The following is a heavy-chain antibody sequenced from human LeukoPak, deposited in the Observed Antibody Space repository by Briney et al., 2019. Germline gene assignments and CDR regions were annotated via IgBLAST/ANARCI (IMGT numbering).Heavy chain of an antibody. CDR3: ARGSLRVGGWFDP. V-gene: IGHV1-2*07. J-gene: IGHJ5*02. Sequence: ASVKVSCKASGYTLSDNYLHWVRQAPGQRFEWMAWINPSNGETKFAPRFQGRVTMTRDTSISTAYMELSRLRSDDTAVYYCARGSLRVGGWFDPWGQGTLVTVSS. CDR1: GYTLSDNY. CDR2: INPSNGET. D-gene: IGHD6-19*01.